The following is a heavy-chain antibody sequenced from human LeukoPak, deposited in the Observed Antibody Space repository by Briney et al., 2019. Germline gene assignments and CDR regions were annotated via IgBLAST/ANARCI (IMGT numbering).Heavy chain of an antibody. CDR1: GGSFSDYY. V-gene: IGHV4-34*01. CDR2: INEGRSP. CDR3: ARRRNWNDVLDY. Sequence: SETLSLTCAVYGGSFSDYYWTWIRQPPGKGLEWIGEINEGRSPNYNPSLKSRVIISVDTSKNQFSLKLNSMTAAETAVYYCARRRNWNDVLDYWSQGTLVTVSS. J-gene: IGHJ4*02. D-gene: IGHD1-1*01.